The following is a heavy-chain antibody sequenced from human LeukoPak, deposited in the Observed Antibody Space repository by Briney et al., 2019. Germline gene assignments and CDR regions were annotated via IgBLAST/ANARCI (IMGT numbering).Heavy chain of an antibody. J-gene: IGHJ4*02. D-gene: IGHD3-22*01. CDR2: INAGNGNT. V-gene: IGHV1-3*01. CDR3: AGQGYYYDSSGYSPFDY. CDR1: GYTFTSYA. Sequence: GASVKVSCKASGYTFTSYAMHWVRQAPGQRLEWMGWINAGNGNTKHSQKFQGRVTITRDTSASTAYMELSSLRSEDTAVYYCAGQGYYYDSSGYSPFDYWGQGTLVTVSS.